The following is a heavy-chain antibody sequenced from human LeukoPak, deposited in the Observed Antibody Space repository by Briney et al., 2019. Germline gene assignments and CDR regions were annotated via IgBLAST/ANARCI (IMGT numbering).Heavy chain of an antibody. V-gene: IGHV1-24*01. CDR3: ATWGGIYSGYDYIY. D-gene: IGHD5-12*01. CDR2: FDPEDGET. Sequence: GASVKVSCKVSGYTLTELSMHWVRQAPGKGLEWXXXFDPEDGETIYAQKFQGRVTMTEDTSTDTAYMELSSLRSEDTAVYYCATWGGIYSGYDYIYWGQGTLVTVSS. J-gene: IGHJ4*02. CDR1: GYTLTELS.